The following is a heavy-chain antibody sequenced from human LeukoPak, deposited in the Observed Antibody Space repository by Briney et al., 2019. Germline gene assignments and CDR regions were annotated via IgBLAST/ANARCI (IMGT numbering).Heavy chain of an antibody. CDR3: APTRSPYFDY. J-gene: IGHJ4*02. CDR2: IDPNSGGT. CDR1: GYTFTGYY. V-gene: IGHV1-2*02. Sequence: GASVKVSCKASGYTFTGYYMHWVRQAPGQGLEWMGWIDPNSGGTDYAQKFQGRVTMTRDTSTSTAYMELSRLRSDDTAVYYCAPTRSPYFDYWGQGSLVTVSS.